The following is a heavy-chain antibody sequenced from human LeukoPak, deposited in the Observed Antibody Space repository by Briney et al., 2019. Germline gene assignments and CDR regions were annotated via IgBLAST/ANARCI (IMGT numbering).Heavy chain of an antibody. D-gene: IGHD5-12*01. V-gene: IGHV3-30*01. CDR1: GFTFSSYA. Sequence: PGGSLRLSCAASGFTFSSYAMHWVRQAPGKGLEWVAVISYDGSNKYYADSVKGRFTISRDNSKNTLYLQMNSLRAEDTALYYCAKDSGYSGYETMDVWGKGTTVTVSS. CDR3: AKDSGYSGYETMDV. J-gene: IGHJ6*03. CDR2: ISYDGSNK.